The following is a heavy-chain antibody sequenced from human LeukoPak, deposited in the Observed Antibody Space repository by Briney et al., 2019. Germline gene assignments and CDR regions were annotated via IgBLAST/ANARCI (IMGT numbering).Heavy chain of an antibody. CDR3: ARHQEGMVRGVLYYLDV. CDR1: GASISNSDRY. V-gene: IGHV4-39*01. Sequence: SETLSLTCTVSGASISNSDRYWGWIRQPPGKGLEWIGSIYYSGITYHNPSLKSRVTISVDTSNNQFSLKMSSVTAADTAVYFCARHQEGMVRGVLYYLDVWGKGTTVIISS. D-gene: IGHD3-10*01. J-gene: IGHJ6*03. CDR2: IYYSGIT.